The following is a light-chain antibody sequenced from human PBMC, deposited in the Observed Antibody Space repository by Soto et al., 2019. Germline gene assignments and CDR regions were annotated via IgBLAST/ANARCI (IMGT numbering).Light chain of an antibody. CDR1: QSVLYSSNNKNY. CDR2: WAS. J-gene: IGKJ5*01. V-gene: IGKV4-1*01. CDR3: QQYYSTPIT. Sequence: DIVMTQSPDSLDVSLGERATINCKSSQSVLYSSNNKNYLTWYQQKPGQPPKLLIYWASTRESGVPDRFSGSGSGTDFNLTISSLQAEDVAVYYCQQYYSTPITFGQGTRLEIK.